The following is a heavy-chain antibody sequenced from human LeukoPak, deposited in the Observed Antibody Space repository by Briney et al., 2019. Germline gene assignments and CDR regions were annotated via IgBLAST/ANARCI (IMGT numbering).Heavy chain of an antibody. D-gene: IGHD3-16*02. CDR3: ARDFMIMFGGIIVPRAFDI. CDR2: INPNSGDT. CDR1: GYTFTGYY. V-gene: IGHV1-2*02. J-gene: IGHJ3*02. Sequence: ASVKVSCKAPGYTFTGYYMHWVRQAPGQGLEWMGWINPNSGDTNYAQKFQGRVTMTRDTSISTAYMELSRLRSDDTAVYYCARDFMIMFGGIIVPRAFDIWGQGTMVTVSS.